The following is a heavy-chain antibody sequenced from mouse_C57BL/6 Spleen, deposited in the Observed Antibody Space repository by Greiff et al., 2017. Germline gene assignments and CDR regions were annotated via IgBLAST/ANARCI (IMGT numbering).Heavy chain of an antibody. D-gene: IGHD2-3*01. CDR1: GYAFSSSW. CDR2: IYPGDGDT. V-gene: IGHV1-82*01. CDR3: ASWLLPLDY. J-gene: IGHJ2*01. Sequence: VQLQQSGPELVKPGASVKISCKASGYAFSSSWMNWVKQRPGKGLEWIGRIYPGDGDTNYNGKFKGKATLTADKSSSTAYMQLSSLTSEYSAVYFCASWLLPLDYWGQGTTLTVSS.